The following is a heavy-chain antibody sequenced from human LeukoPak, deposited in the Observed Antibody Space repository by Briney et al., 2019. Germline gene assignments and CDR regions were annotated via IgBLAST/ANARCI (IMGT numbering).Heavy chain of an antibody. CDR3: AELGITMIGGV. D-gene: IGHD3-10*02. J-gene: IGHJ6*04. CDR1: GFTFSIYW. CDR2: IKQDGSEK. Sequence: GGSLRLSCAASGFTFSIYWMSWVRQAPGKGLEWVANIKQDGSEKYYVDSVKGRFTISRDNAKNSLYLEMNSLRAEDTAVYYCAELGITMIGGVWGKGTTVTISS. V-gene: IGHV3-7*01.